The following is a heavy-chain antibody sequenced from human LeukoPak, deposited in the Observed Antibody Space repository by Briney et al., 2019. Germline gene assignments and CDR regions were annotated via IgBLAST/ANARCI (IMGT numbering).Heavy chain of an antibody. CDR3: AGLDMFNANGFADY. D-gene: IGHD2/OR15-2a*01. Sequence: SETLSLTCAVYGGSFSGYYWSWIRQPPGKGLEWIGEINHSGSTNYNPSLKSRVTISVDTSKNQFSLKLSSVTAADTAVYYCAGLDMFNANGFADYWGQEPWSPSPQ. CDR2: INHSGST. J-gene: IGHJ4*01. V-gene: IGHV4-34*01. CDR1: GGSFSGYY.